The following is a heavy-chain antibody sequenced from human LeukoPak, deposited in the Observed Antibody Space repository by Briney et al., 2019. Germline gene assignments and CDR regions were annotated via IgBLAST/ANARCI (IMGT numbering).Heavy chain of an antibody. CDR3: ARPSAADSINWFDP. CDR1: GGSISTYY. CDR2: IYSSEST. D-gene: IGHD6-13*01. Sequence: SETLSLTCTVSGGSISTYYWNWIRQPPGKGLEWIGCIYSSESTNYNPSLKSRVTISLDKYKIQFSLRLSSLTDADTAVYFCARPSAADSINWFDPWGQGTLVTVSS. J-gene: IGHJ5*02. V-gene: IGHV4-59*01.